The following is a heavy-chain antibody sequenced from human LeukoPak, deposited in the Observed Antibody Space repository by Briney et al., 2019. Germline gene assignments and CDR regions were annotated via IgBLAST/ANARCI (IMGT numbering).Heavy chain of an antibody. J-gene: IGHJ4*02. Sequence: PSETLSLTCTVSGGSISSYYWSWIRQPPGKGLEGMGYIYYSGSPNYNPSLKIRVTISVDTSKDQFSLTLSSVTAADTAVYYCARGVYIAAAQYGYWGQGTLVTVSS. CDR2: IYYSGSP. V-gene: IGHV4-59*01. CDR1: GGSISSYY. CDR3: ARGVYIAAAQYGY. D-gene: IGHD6-13*01.